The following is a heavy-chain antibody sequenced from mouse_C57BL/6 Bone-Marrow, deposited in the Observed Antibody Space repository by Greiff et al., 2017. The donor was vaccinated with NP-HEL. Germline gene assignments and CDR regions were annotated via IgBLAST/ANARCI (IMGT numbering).Heavy chain of an antibody. CDR3: TRVRGNYWYFDV. CDR2: IDPETGGT. D-gene: IGHD2-1*01. CDR1: GYTFTDYE. V-gene: IGHV1-15*01. Sequence: QVQLKQSGAELVRPGASVTLSCKASGYTFTDYEMHWVKQTPVHGLEWIGAIDPETGGTAYNQKFKGKAILTADKSSSTAYMELRSLTSEDSAVYYCTRVRGNYWYFDVWGTGTTVTVSS. J-gene: IGHJ1*03.